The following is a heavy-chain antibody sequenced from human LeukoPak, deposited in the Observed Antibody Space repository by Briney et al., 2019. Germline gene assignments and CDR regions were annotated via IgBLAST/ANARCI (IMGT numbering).Heavy chain of an antibody. CDR3: ATDHGFHYGAYFDY. Sequence: GGSLRLSCAASGFTFNSFGMHWVRQAPGKGLGWVAVISYDGSNKYSADSVKGRFTISRDNSKNTLYLQMNSLRPEDTAVYYCATDHGFHYGAYFDYWGQGTLVTVSS. V-gene: IGHV3-30*03. CDR1: GFTFNSFG. CDR2: ISYDGSNK. D-gene: IGHD4-17*01. J-gene: IGHJ4*02.